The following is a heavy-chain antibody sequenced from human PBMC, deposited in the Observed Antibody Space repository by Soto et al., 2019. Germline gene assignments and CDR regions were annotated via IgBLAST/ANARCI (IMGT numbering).Heavy chain of an antibody. CDR2: IYYSGST. J-gene: IGHJ4*02. D-gene: IGHD6-13*01. V-gene: IGHV4-39*01. Sequence: QLQLQESGPGLVKPSETLSLTCTVSGGSISSSSYYWGWIRQPPGKGLEWIGSIYYSGSTYYNPSLKSRVTISVDTSKNQFSLKLSSVTAADTAVYYCASPGDANSSSWYEGIGYWGQGTLVTVSS. CDR1: GGSISSSSYY. CDR3: ASPGDANSSSWYEGIGY.